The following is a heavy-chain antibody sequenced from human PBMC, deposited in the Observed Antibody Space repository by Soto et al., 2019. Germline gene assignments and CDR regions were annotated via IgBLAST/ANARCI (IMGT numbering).Heavy chain of an antibody. CDR3: AKRSGYSYGYFGY. Sequence: PGGSLRLSCAASGFTFSRYGMNWVRQAPGKGLEWVSYISSSSSTIYYADSVKGRFTISRDNSKNTLYLQMNSLRAEDTAVYYCAKRSGYSYGYFGYWGQGTLVTVSS. CDR1: GFTFSRYG. CDR2: ISSSSSTI. V-gene: IGHV3-48*01. J-gene: IGHJ4*02. D-gene: IGHD5-18*01.